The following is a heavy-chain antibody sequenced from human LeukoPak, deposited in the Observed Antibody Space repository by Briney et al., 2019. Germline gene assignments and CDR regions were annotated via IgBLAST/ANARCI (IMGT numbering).Heavy chain of an antibody. CDR3: ARGVEPLAANTLAY. J-gene: IGHJ4*02. CDR1: GFTVITND. Sequence: AGGSLRLSCAASGFTVITNDMTWFRQAPGKGLKWVSVLYSDGNTKYADSVQGRFTISRDNSKNTLYLEMNSLSPDDTAVYYCARGVEPLAANTLAYWGQGTLVTVSS. CDR2: LYSDGNT. D-gene: IGHD1-14*01. V-gene: IGHV3-53*01.